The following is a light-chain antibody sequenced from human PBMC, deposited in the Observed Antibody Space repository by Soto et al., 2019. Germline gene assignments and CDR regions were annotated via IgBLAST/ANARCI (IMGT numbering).Light chain of an antibody. CDR3: SSYTSTNSGV. Sequence: QSALTQSASVSGSPGQSITISCTGTSSDVGGYNYVSWYQQHPGKAPKLIIYDVSNRPSGVSTRCSGSKSGNTASLTISGLQAEDEADYSCSSYTSTNSGVFGGGTKLTVL. CDR1: SSDVGGYNY. J-gene: IGLJ3*02. CDR2: DVS. V-gene: IGLV2-14*01.